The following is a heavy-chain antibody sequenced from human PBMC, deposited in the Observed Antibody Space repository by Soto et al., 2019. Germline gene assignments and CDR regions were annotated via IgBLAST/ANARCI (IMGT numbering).Heavy chain of an antibody. CDR3: SISNSYGRGDF. V-gene: IGHV1-69*01. J-gene: IGHJ4*02. D-gene: IGHD1-1*01. CDR1: GGTLNSYT. CDR2: IIPVFGTT. Sequence: QVQLVQSGAEVKKPGSSVRVSCKASGGTLNSYTISWVRQAPGQGLEWMGGIIPVFGTTDYAQKFQGRVTITADQSTGTAYRDFFSLRSEDTAIYYCSISNSYGRGDFWGQGTLVTVSS.